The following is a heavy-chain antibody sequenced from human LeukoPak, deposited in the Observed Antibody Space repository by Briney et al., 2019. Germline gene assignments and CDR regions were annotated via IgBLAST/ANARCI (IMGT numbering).Heavy chain of an antibody. CDR1: GFTFSSYA. CDR2: ISGSGGST. V-gene: IGHV3-23*01. Sequence: PGGSLRLSCAASGFTFSSYAMSWVHQAPGKGLEWVSAISGSGGSTYYADSVKGRFTISRDNSKNTLYLQMNSLRAEDTAVYYCAKDNPKVTGSAPDYWGQGTLVTVSS. J-gene: IGHJ4*02. D-gene: IGHD3-9*01. CDR3: AKDNPKVTGSAPDY.